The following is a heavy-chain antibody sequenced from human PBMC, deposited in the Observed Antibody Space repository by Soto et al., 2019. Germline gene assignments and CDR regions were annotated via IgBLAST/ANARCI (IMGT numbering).Heavy chain of an antibody. Sequence: QVHLVQSGAEVRKPGASVKVSCVASGYTFTTYTIHWVRQAPGQRLESMGWVNAGNGNTKYSQKFQGRVTITRDTSASTVYMELSTLRSEDTAIYYCARDRMIAFGGVIGTLGYWGQGTLVTVSS. J-gene: IGHJ4*02. CDR2: VNAGNGNT. CDR1: GYTFTTYT. V-gene: IGHV1-3*01. CDR3: ARDRMIAFGGVIGTLGY. D-gene: IGHD3-16*02.